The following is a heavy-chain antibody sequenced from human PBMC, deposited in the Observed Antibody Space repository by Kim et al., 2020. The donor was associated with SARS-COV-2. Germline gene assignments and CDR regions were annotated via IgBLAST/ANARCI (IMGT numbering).Heavy chain of an antibody. D-gene: IGHD3-10*01. Sequence: GGSLRLSCAASGFTFSDYYMSWIRQAPGKGLEWVSYISSSSSYTNYADSVKGRFTISRDNAKNSLYLQMNSLRAEDTAVYYCASVPGGVSYYFDYWGQGTLVTVSS. J-gene: IGHJ4*02. CDR3: ASVPGGVSYYFDY. V-gene: IGHV3-11*03. CDR1: GFTFSDYY. CDR2: ISSSSSYT.